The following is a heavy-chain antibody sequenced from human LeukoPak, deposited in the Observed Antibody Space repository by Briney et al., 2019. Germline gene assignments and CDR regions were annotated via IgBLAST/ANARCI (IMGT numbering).Heavy chain of an antibody. V-gene: IGHV3-74*01. J-gene: IGHJ4*02. CDR3: ARALPYYFDS. CDR1: GFHFSNHW. CDR2: INSDGSST. Sequence: GGALELFCAASGFHFSNHWEHLGRQGPGEGPVWVSHINSDGSSTTYADSVKGRFTISRDNAKNTLYLQMNSLRDEDTAVYYCARALPYYFDSWGQGTLVTVSS.